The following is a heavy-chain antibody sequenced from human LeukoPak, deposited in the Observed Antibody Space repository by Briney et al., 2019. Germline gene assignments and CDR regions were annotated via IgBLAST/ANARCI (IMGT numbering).Heavy chain of an antibody. CDR3: VKGTGLGISNWFDP. CDR1: GFTFSSYA. J-gene: IGHJ5*02. CDR2: ISSNGGST. Sequence: GGSLRLSCSASGFTFSSYAMHWVRQAPGKGLKYVSAISSNGGSTYYADSVKGRFTISRDNSKNTLYLQMSSLRAEDTAVYYCVKGTGLGISNWFDPWGQGTLVTVSS. V-gene: IGHV3-64D*06. D-gene: IGHD7-27*01.